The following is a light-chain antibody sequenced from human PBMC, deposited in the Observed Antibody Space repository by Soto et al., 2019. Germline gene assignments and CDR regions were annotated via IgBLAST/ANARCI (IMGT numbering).Light chain of an antibody. J-gene: IGKJ1*01. CDR3: HQYDESPWT. CDR1: QSVSSSY. V-gene: IGKV3-20*01. Sequence: EIVLTQSPGTLSLSPGERATLSCRASQSVSSSYFAWYQQKPGQAPRLLIYGASSRATGIPDRFSGSGSGTDFTLTISRLEPEDLAVYYCHQYDESPWTFGQGIKVEIK. CDR2: GAS.